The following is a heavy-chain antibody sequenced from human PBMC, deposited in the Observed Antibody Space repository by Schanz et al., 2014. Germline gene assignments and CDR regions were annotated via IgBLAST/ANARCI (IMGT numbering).Heavy chain of an antibody. Sequence: EVQLVESGGGLVQPGGSLRLSCAASGFAFSSYGMNWLRQAPGKGLEWVSALSEGGGGTYYADSVRGRFTISRDNSKNTLYLQMNSLRAEDTAVYCCANNWSLDYWGQGTLVTVSS. D-gene: IGHD1-20*01. J-gene: IGHJ4*02. CDR2: LSEGGGGT. V-gene: IGHV3-23*04. CDR3: ANNWSLDY. CDR1: GFAFSSYG.